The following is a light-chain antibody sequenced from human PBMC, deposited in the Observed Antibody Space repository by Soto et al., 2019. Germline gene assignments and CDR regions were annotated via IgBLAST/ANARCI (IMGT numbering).Light chain of an antibody. CDR1: QSISAY. CDR3: QQSDTSWT. Sequence: EIRITLSPSTVSASDSDRVTIPCRASQSISAYLNWYQQKPGKAPNLLIYAASTLQSGVPSRFSGSGSGTDFALTISSLQPEDFATYCCQQSDTSWTFGQGTKVDI. V-gene: IGKV1-39*01. CDR2: AAS. J-gene: IGKJ1*01.